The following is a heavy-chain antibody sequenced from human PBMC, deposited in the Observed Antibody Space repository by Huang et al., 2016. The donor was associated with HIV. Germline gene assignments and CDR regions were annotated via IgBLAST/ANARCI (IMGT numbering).Heavy chain of an antibody. CDR3: ARDMGTLVSSYHF. CDR1: GYSFTTYG. Sequence: QAQLVQSGAEVKKHGASVKVSCKASGYSFTTYGMSWMRQATGQGLEWMGWISAENGNTRDARNFQGRVTLTTDTAATTAYMELTSLRSDDTAVYYCARDMGTLVSSYHFWGQGTLVTVSS. D-gene: IGHD1-1*01. V-gene: IGHV1-18*01. J-gene: IGHJ4*02. CDR2: ISAENGNT.